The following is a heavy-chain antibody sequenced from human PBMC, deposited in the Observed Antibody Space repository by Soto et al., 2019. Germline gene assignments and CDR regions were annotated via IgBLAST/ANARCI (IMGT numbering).Heavy chain of an antibody. V-gene: IGHV4-34*01. CDR1: GGSFSGYY. D-gene: IGHD3-22*01. Sequence: SETLSLTCAVYGGSFSGYYWSWIRQPPGKGLEWIGEINHSGSTNYNPSLKSRVTISVDTSKNQFSLKLSSVTAADTAVYYCARGGGRITMIGGLDPWGQGTLVT. CDR2: INHSGST. J-gene: IGHJ5*02. CDR3: ARGGGRITMIGGLDP.